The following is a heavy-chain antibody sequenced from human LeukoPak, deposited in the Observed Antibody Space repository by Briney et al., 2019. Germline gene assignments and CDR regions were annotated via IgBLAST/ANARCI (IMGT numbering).Heavy chain of an antibody. V-gene: IGHV3-23*01. Sequence: GGSLRLSCAASGFTFSSYAMSWVRQAPGKGPEWVSAISGSGGSTYYADSVKGRFTISRDNSKNTLYLQMNSLRAEDTAVYYCAKDVISIFGVINGQDAFDIWGQGTMVTVSS. CDR1: GFTFSSYA. CDR2: ISGSGGST. J-gene: IGHJ3*02. D-gene: IGHD3-3*01. CDR3: AKDVISIFGVINGQDAFDI.